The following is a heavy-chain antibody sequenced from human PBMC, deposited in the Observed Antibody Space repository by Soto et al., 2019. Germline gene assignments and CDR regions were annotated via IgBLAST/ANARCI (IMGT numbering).Heavy chain of an antibody. CDR2: IHYSGST. CDR1: GGSLSSYY. Sequence: SETLSLTCTVSGGSLSSYYWSWIRQPPGKGLEWIGYIHYSGSTKYNPSLKSRVTISADTSKNQFSLKLSSVTAADTAVYYCARGHYDFWSGYFATIDYWGQGTLVTVSS. J-gene: IGHJ4*02. CDR3: ARGHYDFWSGYFATIDY. V-gene: IGHV4-59*08. D-gene: IGHD3-3*01.